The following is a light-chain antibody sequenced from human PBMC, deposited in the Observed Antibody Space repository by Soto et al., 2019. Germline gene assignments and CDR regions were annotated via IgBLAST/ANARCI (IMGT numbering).Light chain of an antibody. CDR2: GAS. CDR1: QSISSN. J-gene: IGKJ5*01. CDR3: QQTYTTPEIT. V-gene: IGKV3-15*01. Sequence: EIVMTQSPATLSLSPGERATLSFRSSQSISSNLAWYQQKPGQAPRLLIYGASTRATGIPARFSGSGSGTDFTLTISSLQPEDFATYYCQQTYTTPEITFGQGTRLEIK.